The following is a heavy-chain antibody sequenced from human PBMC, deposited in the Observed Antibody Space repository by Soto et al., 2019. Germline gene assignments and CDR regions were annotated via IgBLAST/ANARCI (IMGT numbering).Heavy chain of an antibody. J-gene: IGHJ6*02. CDR2: IIPIFGAA. V-gene: IGHV1-69*01. CDR1: GGTFSSYA. CDR3: ARLGITMVRGVITPPARQVDGMDV. Sequence: QVQLVQSGAEVKKPGSSVKVSCKASGGTFSSYAISWVRQAPGQGLEWMGGIIPIFGAANYAQKFQGRVTISADESTSTADMELSSLRAEDTAVYYCARLGITMVRGVITPPARQVDGMDVWGQGTTVTVSS. D-gene: IGHD3-10*01.